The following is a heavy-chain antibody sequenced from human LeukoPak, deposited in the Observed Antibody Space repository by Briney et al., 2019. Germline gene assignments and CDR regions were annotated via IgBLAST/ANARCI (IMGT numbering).Heavy chain of an antibody. CDR1: GGSISSYY. V-gene: IGHV4-59*08. J-gene: IGHJ4*02. D-gene: IGHD5-18*01. Sequence: SETLSLTCTVSGGSISSYYWSWIRQPPGKGLEWIGYIYYSGSTNYNPSLKSRVTISVDTSKNQFSLKLSSVTAADTAVYYCARGGRDTSMGPLVYWGQGTLVTVSS. CDR3: ARGGRDTSMGPLVY. CDR2: IYYSGST.